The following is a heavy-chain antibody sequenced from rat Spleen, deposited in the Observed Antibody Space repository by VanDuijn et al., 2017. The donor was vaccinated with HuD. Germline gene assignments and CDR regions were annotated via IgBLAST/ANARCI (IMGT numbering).Heavy chain of an antibody. J-gene: IGHJ3*01. V-gene: IGHV5S13*01. CDR1: GFTFRDYG. D-gene: IGHD1-9*01. CDR3: ARHGSTYYGYNYWFAY. Sequence: EVQLVESGGGLVQPGRSLKLSCAASGFTFRDYGMAWVRQAPKKGLEWVASISSGGGGTYYPDSVKGRFTISRDNAKSTLYLQMDSLRSEDTATYYCARHGSTYYGYNYWFAYWGQGTLVTVSS. CDR2: ISSGGGGT.